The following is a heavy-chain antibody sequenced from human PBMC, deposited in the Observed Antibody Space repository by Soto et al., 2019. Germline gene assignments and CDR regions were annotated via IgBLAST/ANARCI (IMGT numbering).Heavy chain of an antibody. Sequence: QVPLVQSGAEVKKPGASVKVSCKASGYTFTSYAMHWVRQAPGQRLEWMGWINAGNGNTKYSQKSQGRVTITRDTAASTAYMELSSLRSEDTAVYFCARDESSSWYYFDYWGQGTLVTVSS. CDR3: ARDESSSWYYFDY. J-gene: IGHJ4*02. V-gene: IGHV1-3*01. D-gene: IGHD6-13*01. CDR1: GYTFTSYA. CDR2: INAGNGNT.